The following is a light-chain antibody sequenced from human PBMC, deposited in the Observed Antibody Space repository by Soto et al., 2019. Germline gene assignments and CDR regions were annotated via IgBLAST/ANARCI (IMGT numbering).Light chain of an antibody. J-gene: IGKJ2*01. V-gene: IGKV3-20*01. CDR3: QQYGSSAYT. CDR1: QSVSSSY. Sequence: EIVLTQSPGTLSLSPGERATLSCRASQSVSSSYLAWYQQKPGQAPRLLIYGASSRATVIPDRFSGSGSGTDFTLTISRLEPEDFAVYYCQQYGSSAYTFGQGT. CDR2: GAS.